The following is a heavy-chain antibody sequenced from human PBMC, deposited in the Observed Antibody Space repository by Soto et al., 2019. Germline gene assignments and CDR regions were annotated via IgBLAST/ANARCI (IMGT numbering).Heavy chain of an antibody. V-gene: IGHV1-18*01. CDR2: ISGYNGNT. Sequence: VKVSCKASGYTFSSYXISWVRQAPGQGLEWMGWISGYNGNTNYAQNLQGRVTMTTDTSTSTAYMEVRSLRSDDTAVYYCARGRSRGTYYYGMDVWGQGTTVTVTS. CDR1: GYTFSSYX. D-gene: IGHD3-10*01. J-gene: IGHJ6*02. CDR3: ARGRSRGTYYYGMDV.